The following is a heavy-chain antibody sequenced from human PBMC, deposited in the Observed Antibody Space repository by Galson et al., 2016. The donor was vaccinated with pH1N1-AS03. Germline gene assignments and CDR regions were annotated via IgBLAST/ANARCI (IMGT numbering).Heavy chain of an antibody. CDR3: ARTNYYHSSGDY. Sequence: SVKVSCKASGYTFTNYAVHWVRQAPGQRLEWMGWINADNTDTKYSQKFQDRVTITRDTFATTAYMELSSLRSEDTAVYYCARTNYYHSSGDYWGRGTLVTVSS. CDR2: INADNTDT. CDR1: GYTFTNYA. D-gene: IGHD3-22*01. J-gene: IGHJ4*02. V-gene: IGHV1-3*01.